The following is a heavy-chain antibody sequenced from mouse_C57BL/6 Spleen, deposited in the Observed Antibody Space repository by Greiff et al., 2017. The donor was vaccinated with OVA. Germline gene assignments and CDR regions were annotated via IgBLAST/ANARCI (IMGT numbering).Heavy chain of an antibody. D-gene: IGHD2-3*01. CDR3: ARSDGYSQAWFAY. CDR1: GYTFTSYW. J-gene: IGHJ3*01. CDR2: IDPNSGGT. V-gene: IGHV1-72*01. Sequence: QVQLKQPGAELVKPGASVKLSCKASGYTFTSYWMHWVKQRPGRGLEWIGRIDPNSGGTKYNEKFKSKATLTVDKPSSTAYMQLSSLTSEDSAVYYCARSDGYSQAWFAYWGQGTLVTVSA.